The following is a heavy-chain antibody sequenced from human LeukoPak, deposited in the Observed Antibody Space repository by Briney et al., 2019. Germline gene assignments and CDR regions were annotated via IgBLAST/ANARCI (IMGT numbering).Heavy chain of an antibody. J-gene: IGHJ4*02. CDR3: ARDLSSGVVVPAAGIDY. Sequence: ASVKVSCKASGFTFTAYYMHWVRQAPGQGLEWMGWINPNSGGTNYAQKFQGRVTMTRDTSISTAYMELSRLRSDDTAVYYCARDLSSGVVVPAAGIDYWGQGTLVTVSS. V-gene: IGHV1-2*02. CDR2: INPNSGGT. CDR1: GFTFTAYY. D-gene: IGHD2-2*01.